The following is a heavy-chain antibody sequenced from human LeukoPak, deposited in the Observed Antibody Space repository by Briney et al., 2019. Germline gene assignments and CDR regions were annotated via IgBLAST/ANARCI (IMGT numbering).Heavy chain of an antibody. CDR1: GGSISSSSYY. CDR3: ARFYRDISFGYDILTGYYNY. J-gene: IGHJ4*02. V-gene: IGHV4-39*01. Sequence: SETLSLTCTVSGGSISSSSYYWGWIRQPPGKGLEWIGSIYYSGSTYYNPALKSRVTISVDTSKNQLSLKMSSVTAADTAVYCCARFYRDISFGYDILTGYYNYWGQGTLVTVSS. CDR2: IYYSGST. D-gene: IGHD3-9*01.